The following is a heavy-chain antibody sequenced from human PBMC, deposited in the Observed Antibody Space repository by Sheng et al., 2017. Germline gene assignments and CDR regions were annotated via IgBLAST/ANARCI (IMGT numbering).Heavy chain of an antibody. CDR3: AKGFRYSGSYDAFDI. D-gene: IGHD1-26*01. CDR2: ISWNSGSI. CDR1: GFTFDDYA. V-gene: IGHV3-9*03. J-gene: IGHJ3*02. Sequence: EVQLVESGGGLVQPGRSLRLSCAASGFTFDDYAMHWVRQAPGKGLEWVSGISWNSGSIGYADSVKGRFTISRDNAKNSLYLQMNSLRAEDMALYYCAKGFRYSGSYDAFDIWGQGTMVTVSS.